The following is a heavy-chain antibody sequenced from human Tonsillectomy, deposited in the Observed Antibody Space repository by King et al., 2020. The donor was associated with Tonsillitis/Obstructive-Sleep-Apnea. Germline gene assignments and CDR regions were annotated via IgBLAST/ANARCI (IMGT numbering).Heavy chain of an antibody. CDR2: IRTKGYGGTT. CDR1: GFTFGDYA. J-gene: IGHJ4*02. D-gene: IGHD3-16*02. V-gene: IGHV3-49*05. CDR3: TRDNDSIWGSYRPRFDY. Sequence: VQLVESGGGLVKPGRSLRLSCTTSGFTFGDYAMSWFRQAPGKGLEWVGFIRTKGYGGTTEYAASVKGRFIISRDDSKSIAYLQMNSLKTEDTAVYYCTRDNDSIWGSYRPRFDYWGQGTLVTVSS.